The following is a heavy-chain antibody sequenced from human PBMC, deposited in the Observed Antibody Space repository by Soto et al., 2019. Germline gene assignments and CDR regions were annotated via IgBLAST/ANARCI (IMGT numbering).Heavy chain of an antibody. V-gene: IGHV3-30-3*01. CDR3: ARKNDYGDYWYFDY. Sequence: GGSLRLSCAASGFTFSSYAMHWVRQAPGKGLEWVAVISYDGSNKYYADSVKGRFTISRDNSKNTLYLQMNSLRAEDTAVYYCARKNDYGDYWYFDYWGQGTLVTVSS. CDR2: ISYDGSNK. CDR1: GFTFSSYA. J-gene: IGHJ4*02. D-gene: IGHD4-17*01.